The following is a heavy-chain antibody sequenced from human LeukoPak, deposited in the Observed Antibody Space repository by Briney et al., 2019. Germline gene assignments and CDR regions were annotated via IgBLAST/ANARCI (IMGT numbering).Heavy chain of an antibody. D-gene: IGHD3-3*01. Sequence: PSETLSLTCTVSGGSISSYYWSWIRQPPGKRLEWIWHIYYSGSTNYNPSLKSRVTISVDTSKNHFSLKLSSVTAADTAVYYCASRSSIWSGYQDTLYYFDSWGQGTLVTVSS. CDR2: IYYSGST. CDR3: ASRSSIWSGYQDTLYYFDS. V-gene: IGHV4-59*01. CDR1: GGSISSYY. J-gene: IGHJ4*02.